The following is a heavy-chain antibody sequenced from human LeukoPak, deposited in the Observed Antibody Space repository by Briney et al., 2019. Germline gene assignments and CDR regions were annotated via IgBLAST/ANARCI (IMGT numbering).Heavy chain of an antibody. V-gene: IGHV3-7*01. CDR3: ARGKYNWNRFDY. J-gene: IGHJ4*02. CDR2: IKQDGSEK. CDR1: GFTFSSYW. Sequence: GGSRRLSCAASGFTFSSYWMSWVRQAPGKGLEWVANIKQDGSEKYYVDSVKGRFTISRDNAKSSLYLQMNSLRAEDTAVYYCARGKYNWNRFDYWGQGTLVTVSS. D-gene: IGHD1-20*01.